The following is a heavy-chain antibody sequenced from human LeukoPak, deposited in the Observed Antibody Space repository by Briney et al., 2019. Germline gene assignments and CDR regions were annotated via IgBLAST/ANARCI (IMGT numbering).Heavy chain of an antibody. J-gene: IGHJ4*02. D-gene: IGHD1-26*01. CDR3: AREFAGRSYFDY. V-gene: IGHV1-2*02. CDR1: GYTFTGYY. CDR2: INHNSGGT. Sequence: ASVTVSYMPSGYTFTGYYMLWVRQAPGQGVAWMGWINHNSGGTNYAQKFQGRVTITRDTSISTAYMELSRLRSDDTAVYYCAREFAGRSYFDYWGQGTLVTVSS.